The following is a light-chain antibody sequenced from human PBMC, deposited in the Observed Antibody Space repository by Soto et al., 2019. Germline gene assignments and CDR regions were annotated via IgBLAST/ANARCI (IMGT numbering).Light chain of an antibody. J-gene: IGKJ1*01. V-gene: IGKV1-5*01. CDR2: DAS. CDR1: QSISSW. Sequence: DIQMTQSPSTLSASVGDRVTITCRASQSISSWLAWYQQKPGKPPKLLIFDASSLESGVPSRFSGSGSGTEFTLTISSLQPDDFATYYCQHYNTYPWTFGQGTKVEFK. CDR3: QHYNTYPWT.